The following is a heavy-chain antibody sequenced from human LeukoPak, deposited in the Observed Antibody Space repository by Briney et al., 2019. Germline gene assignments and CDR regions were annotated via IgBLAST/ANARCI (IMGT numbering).Heavy chain of an antibody. J-gene: IGHJ4*02. V-gene: IGHV3-7*01. D-gene: IGHD6-19*01. CDR2: IKQDGSEK. Sequence: PGGSLRLSCAASGFTSGTYWMSWARPAPGEGLEWVANIKQDGSEKYYVDSVRGRFTISRDNAKNSLYLQMNSLRAEDTAVYYCARDRGSSGWYEFDYWGQGTLVTVSS. CDR1: GFTSGTYW. CDR3: ARDRGSSGWYEFDY.